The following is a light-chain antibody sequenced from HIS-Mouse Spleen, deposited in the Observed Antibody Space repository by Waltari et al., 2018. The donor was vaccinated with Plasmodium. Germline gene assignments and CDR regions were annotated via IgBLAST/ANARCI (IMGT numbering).Light chain of an antibody. CDR3: CSYAGSYTYV. V-gene: IGLV2-11*01. CDR1: SSDVGGYNY. CDR2: DVS. Sequence: QSALTQPRSVSGSPGQSVTIPCTGTSSDVGGYNYVSWDQQHPGKAPKRMIYDVSKRPSGVPYRFSGSKSGNTASLTISGLQAEDEADYYCCSYAGSYTYVFGTGTKVTVL. J-gene: IGLJ1*01.